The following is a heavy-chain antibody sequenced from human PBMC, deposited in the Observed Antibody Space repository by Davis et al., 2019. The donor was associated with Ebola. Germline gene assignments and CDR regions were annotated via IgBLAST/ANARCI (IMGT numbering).Heavy chain of an antibody. Sequence: GESLKISCADSAITFSSYAMTWVRQAPGKGLEWVSAISGSGGNTYYADSVKGRFTTSRDNSKKTMYLQMNSLRGEDTAVYYCARSGLSFGVVKYHYGMDAWGKGTTVTVSS. CDR2: ISGSGGNT. CDR1: AITFSSYA. CDR3: ARSGLSFGVVKYHYGMDA. D-gene: IGHD3-3*01. V-gene: IGHV3-23*01. J-gene: IGHJ6*04.